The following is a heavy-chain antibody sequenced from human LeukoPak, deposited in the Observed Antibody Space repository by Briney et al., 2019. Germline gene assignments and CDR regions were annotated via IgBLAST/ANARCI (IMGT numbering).Heavy chain of an antibody. CDR2: ISGSGSLT. CDR3: AKKRIAAAGKNDFDY. J-gene: IGHJ4*02. D-gene: IGHD6-13*01. Sequence: PGGSLRLSCAASGFTFSSYAVSRVRQAPGKGLEWVSLISGSGSLTYYADSVKGRFTISRDTSKNTVYLQMNSLRAEDTAVYYCAKKRIAAAGKNDFDYWGQGTLVTVSS. V-gene: IGHV3-23*01. CDR1: GFTFSSYA.